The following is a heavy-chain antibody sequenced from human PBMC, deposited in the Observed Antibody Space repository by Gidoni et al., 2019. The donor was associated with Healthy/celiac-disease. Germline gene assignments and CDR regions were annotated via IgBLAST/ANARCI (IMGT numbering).Heavy chain of an antibody. CDR1: GGSISSGGYS. Sequence: QVQLQESGPGLVKPSQTLSLTCTVSGGSISSGGYSWSWIRQHPGKGLEWIGYIYYSGRTYYNPSLKSRVTISVDTSKNQCSLKLSSVTAADTAVYYCARVYYDFWSGYYIDYWGQGTLVTVSS. CDR2: IYYSGRT. CDR3: ARVYYDFWSGYYIDY. D-gene: IGHD3-3*01. J-gene: IGHJ4*02. V-gene: IGHV4-31*03.